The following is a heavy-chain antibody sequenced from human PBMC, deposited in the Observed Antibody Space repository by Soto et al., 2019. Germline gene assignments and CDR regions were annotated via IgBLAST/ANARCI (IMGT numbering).Heavy chain of an antibody. J-gene: IGHJ6*02. Sequence: QVQLVQSGAEVHKPGSSVKVSCKASGGTFSSYAISWVRQAPGQGLEWMGGIIPISGTANYAQKFQGRVTITADESTSTAYMELSSLRSEDTAVYYCARSQGSSTSLEIYYYYYYGMDVWGQGTTVAVSS. V-gene: IGHV1-69*01. CDR2: IIPISGTA. CDR3: ARSQGSSTSLEIYYYYYYGMDV. CDR1: GGTFSSYA. D-gene: IGHD2-2*01.